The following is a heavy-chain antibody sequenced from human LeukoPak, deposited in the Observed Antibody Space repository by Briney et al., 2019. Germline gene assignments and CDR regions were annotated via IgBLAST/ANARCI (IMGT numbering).Heavy chain of an antibody. J-gene: IGHJ4*02. Sequence: GESLRISCKGSGYSFTTYWISWVRQMPGKGLEWMGRIAPSDSYTYYSPSFQGHVTISADKSINTAYLQWTSLRASDTAMYYCARRLASCGGDCYSFVYWGQGTLVTVSS. D-gene: IGHD2-21*02. CDR3: ARRLASCGGDCYSFVY. V-gene: IGHV5-10-1*01. CDR2: IAPSDSYT. CDR1: GYSFTTYW.